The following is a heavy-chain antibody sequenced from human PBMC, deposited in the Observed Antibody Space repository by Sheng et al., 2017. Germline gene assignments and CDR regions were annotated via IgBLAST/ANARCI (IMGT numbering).Heavy chain of an antibody. D-gene: IGHD3-22*01. CDR1: GGSISSYY. CDR3: ARESYDSSGYRAYYYGMDV. J-gene: IGHJ6*02. V-gene: IGHV4-59*01. CDR2: IYYSGST. Sequence: QVQLQESGPGLVKPSETLSLTCTVSGGSISSYYWSWIRQPPGKGLEWIGYIYYSGSTNYNPSLKSRVTISVDTSKNQFSLKLSSVTAADTAVYYCARESYDSSGYRAYYYGMDVWGQGTTVTVSS.